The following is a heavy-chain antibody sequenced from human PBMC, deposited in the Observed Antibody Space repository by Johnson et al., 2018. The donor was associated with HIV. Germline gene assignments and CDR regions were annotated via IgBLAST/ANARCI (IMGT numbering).Heavy chain of an antibody. Sequence: QVQLVESGGGVVQPGRSLGLSCAASGFTFSSYGMHWVRQAPGKGLDWVAVIWYDGSNKYYADSVKGRFTISRDNSKNTLYLQMNSLRAEDTAVYYCAKDRSRLHDAFDIWGQGTMVTVSS. J-gene: IGHJ3*02. V-gene: IGHV3-33*06. D-gene: IGHD5-24*01. CDR2: IWYDGSNK. CDR1: GFTFSSYG. CDR3: AKDRSRLHDAFDI.